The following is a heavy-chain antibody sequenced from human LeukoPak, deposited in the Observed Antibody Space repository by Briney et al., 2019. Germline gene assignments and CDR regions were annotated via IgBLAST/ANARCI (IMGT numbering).Heavy chain of an antibody. CDR2: IYSGGTT. J-gene: IGHJ4*02. V-gene: IGHV3-66*01. CDR1: GFTVSSNY. D-gene: IGHD4-17*01. Sequence: GGSLRLSCAAAGFTVSSNYMSWVRQAPGKGLEWVSVIYSGGTTNYADSVKGRFTVYRDNSKNTLYLQMNSLRAEDTAVYYCASKLTSGYWGQGTLVTVSS. CDR3: ASKLTSGY.